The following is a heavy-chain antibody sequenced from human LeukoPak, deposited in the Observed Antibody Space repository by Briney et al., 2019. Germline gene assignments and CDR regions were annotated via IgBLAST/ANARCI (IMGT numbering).Heavy chain of an antibody. D-gene: IGHD6-13*01. CDR1: GFTVRSYW. CDR3: AYSNSSSLSINFDY. CDR2: INHSGST. Sequence: GSLRLSCAASGFTVRSYWMSWVRQPPGKGLEWIGEINHSGSTNYNPSLKSRVTISVDTSKNQFSLKLSSVTAADTAVYYCAYSNSSSLSINFDYWGQGTLVTVSS. V-gene: IGHV4-34*08. J-gene: IGHJ4*02.